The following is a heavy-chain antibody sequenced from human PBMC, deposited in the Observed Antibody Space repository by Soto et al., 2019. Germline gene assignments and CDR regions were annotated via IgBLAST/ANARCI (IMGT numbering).Heavy chain of an antibody. CDR3: AREGFSTMVRGVKYYYGMDV. Sequence: PSETLSLTCTVSGGSISSYYWSWIRQPPGKGLEWIGYIYYSGSTNYNPSLKSRVTISVDTSKNQFSLKLSSVTAADTAVYYCAREGFSTMVRGVKYYYGMDVWGQGTTVTVSS. D-gene: IGHD3-10*01. J-gene: IGHJ6*02. V-gene: IGHV4-59*12. CDR1: GGSISSYY. CDR2: IYYSGST.